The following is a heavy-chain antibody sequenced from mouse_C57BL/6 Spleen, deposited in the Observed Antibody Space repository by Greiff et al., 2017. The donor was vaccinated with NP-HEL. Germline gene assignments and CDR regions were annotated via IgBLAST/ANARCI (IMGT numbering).Heavy chain of an antibody. CDR3: ARGHYYGSSDWYFDV. V-gene: IGHV5-16*01. Sequence: EVMLVESEGGLVQPGSSMKLSCTASGFTFSDYYMAWVRQVPEKGLEWVANINYDGSSTYYLDSLKSRFIISRDNAKNILYLQMSSLKSEDTATYYCARGHYYGSSDWYFDVWGTGTTVTVSS. CDR1: GFTFSDYY. CDR2: INYDGSST. D-gene: IGHD1-1*01. J-gene: IGHJ1*03.